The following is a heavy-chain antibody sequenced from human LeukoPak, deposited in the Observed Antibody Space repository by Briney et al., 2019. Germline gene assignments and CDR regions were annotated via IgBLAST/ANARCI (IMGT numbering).Heavy chain of an antibody. CDR2: INPNSGGT. CDR1: GYTFTGDK. CDR3: TKEGVEGY. V-gene: IGHV1-2*02. Sequence: ASVKVSCKASGYTFTGDKMHWVRQAPGQGLEWMGWINPNSGGTNYAQKFQGRVTMTRDTSINTAYMELGRLTSDDTAVYYCTKEGVEGYWGQGTLVAVSS. J-gene: IGHJ4*02.